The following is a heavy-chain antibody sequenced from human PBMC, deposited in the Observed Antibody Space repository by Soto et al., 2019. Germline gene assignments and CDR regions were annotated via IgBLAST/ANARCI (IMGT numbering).Heavy chain of an antibody. J-gene: IGHJ4*01. Sequence: SETLSLTCAVSGGSFSSYYWSWIRQPPGKGLEWIGYIYYSGSTNYNPSLKSRVTISVDTSKNQFSLKLSSVTAADTAVYYCARAYRKPLWFGIQNDYWGQGTLVTVSS. CDR2: IYYSGST. D-gene: IGHD3-10*01. CDR3: ARAYRKPLWFGIQNDY. V-gene: IGHV4-59*01. CDR1: GGSFSSYY.